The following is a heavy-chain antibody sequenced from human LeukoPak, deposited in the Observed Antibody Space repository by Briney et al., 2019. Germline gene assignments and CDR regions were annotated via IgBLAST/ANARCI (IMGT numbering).Heavy chain of an antibody. CDR2: IIPIFGTA. J-gene: IGHJ5*02. CDR3: ARGFGSYGSGSGLVGA. D-gene: IGHD3-10*01. CDR1: GGTFSSYA. Sequence: SVKVSCKASGGTFSSYAISWVRQAPGQGLEWMGGIIPIFGTANYAQKFQGRVTITADESTSTAYMELSSLRSEGTAVYYCARGFGSYGSGSGLVGAWGQGTLVTVSS. V-gene: IGHV1-69*13.